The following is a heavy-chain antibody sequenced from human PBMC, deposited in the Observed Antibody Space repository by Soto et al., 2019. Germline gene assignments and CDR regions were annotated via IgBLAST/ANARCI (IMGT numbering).Heavy chain of an antibody. CDR3: ARQYCGGDCPMPWPS. J-gene: IGHJ5*02. CDR2: IYSGDST. Sequence: GGSLRLSCAASGFTVSSNYMSWVRQAPGKGLEWVSVIYSGDSTYYADSVKGRFTITRDNAKNSLYMQMNSLRDEDTSVYYCARQYCGGDCPMPWPSWGQGTLVTVSS. V-gene: IGHV3-66*04. CDR1: GFTVSSNY. D-gene: IGHD2-21*02.